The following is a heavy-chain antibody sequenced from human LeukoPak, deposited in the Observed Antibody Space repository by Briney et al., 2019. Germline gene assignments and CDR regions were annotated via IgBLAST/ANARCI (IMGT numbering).Heavy chain of an antibody. V-gene: IGHV1-2*02. D-gene: IGHD2-2*02. Sequence: ASVKVSCKASGYTFTGYYMHWVRQAPGQGLEWMGWINPNSGGTNYAQKFQGRVTMTRDTSISTAYMELSRLRSDDTAVYYCARVDCGSTSCYNFDYWGQGTLVTVSS. CDR1: GYTFTGYY. CDR2: INPNSGGT. J-gene: IGHJ4*02. CDR3: ARVDCGSTSCYNFDY.